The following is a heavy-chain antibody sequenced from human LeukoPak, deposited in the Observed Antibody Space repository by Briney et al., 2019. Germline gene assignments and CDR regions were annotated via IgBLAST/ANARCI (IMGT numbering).Heavy chain of an antibody. CDR2: INHSGST. J-gene: IGHJ6*04. V-gene: IGHV4-34*01. CDR1: GGSFSGYY. CDR3: ARQRCFDWSFYYYYGMDV. D-gene: IGHD3-9*01. Sequence: PSETLSFTCAVYGGSFSGYYWSWLRQPPGNGLEWIVEINHSGSTNYNPSLKSRVTISVDTSKNQFSLKLSSVTAADTAVYYCARQRCFDWSFYYYYGMDVWGEGTTVTVSS.